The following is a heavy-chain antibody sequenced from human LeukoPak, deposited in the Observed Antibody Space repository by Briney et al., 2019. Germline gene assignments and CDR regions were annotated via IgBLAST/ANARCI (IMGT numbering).Heavy chain of an antibody. V-gene: IGHV3-7*01. CDR1: GFIISSHW. CDR3: ATLVATTRFDY. CDR2: IKQDGSEK. J-gene: IGHJ4*02. Sequence: GGSLRLSCAASGFIISSHWMSWVRQAPGKGLEWVANIKQDGSEKYYVDSVKGRSTISRDNAKNSLYLQMSSLRADDMAVYYCATLVATTRFDYWGQGTLVTVSS. D-gene: IGHD5-12*01.